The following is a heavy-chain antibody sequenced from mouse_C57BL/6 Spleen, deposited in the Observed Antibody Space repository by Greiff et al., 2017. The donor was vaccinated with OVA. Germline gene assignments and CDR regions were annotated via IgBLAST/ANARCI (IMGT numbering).Heavy chain of an antibody. D-gene: IGHD2-4*01. J-gene: IGHJ3*01. Sequence: QVQLQQSGAELVRPGTSVKMSCKASGYTFTNYWIGWAKQRPGHGLEWIGDIYPGGGYTNYNEKFKGKATLTADKSSSTAYMQFNSLTSEDSAIYYGARRYEYDGKAWFAYWGQGTLVTVSA. CDR2: IYPGGGYT. CDR3: ARRYEYDGKAWFAY. CDR1: GYTFTNYW. V-gene: IGHV1-63*01.